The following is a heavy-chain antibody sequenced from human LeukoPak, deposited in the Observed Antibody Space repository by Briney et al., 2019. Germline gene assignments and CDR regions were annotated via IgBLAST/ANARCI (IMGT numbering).Heavy chain of an antibody. V-gene: IGHV3-7*01. J-gene: IGHJ4*02. CDR1: GFTFSSYW. D-gene: IGHD3-10*01. CDR2: IKQDGSEK. CDR3: ARDFAYYGSGSYYPSLDY. Sequence: GGSLRLSCAASGFTFSSYWMSWVRQAPGKGLEWVANIKQDGSEKYYVDSVKGRFTISRDNAKNSLYLQMNSLRAEDTAVYYCARDFAYYGSGSYYPSLDYWGQGTLVTVSS.